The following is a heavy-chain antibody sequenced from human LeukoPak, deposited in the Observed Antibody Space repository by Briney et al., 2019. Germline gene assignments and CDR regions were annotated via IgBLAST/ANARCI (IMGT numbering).Heavy chain of an antibody. CDR1: GYTFTSYG. D-gene: IGHD2-21*01. CDR3: AGAAACCGGGCPGYYYYYMDV. V-gene: IGHV1-18*01. J-gene: IGHJ6*03. CDR2: ISAYNGNT. Sequence: ASVKVSCKASGYTFTSYGISWVRQAPGQGLEWMGWISAYNGNTNYAQKLQGRVTMTTDTSTSTAYMELRSLRSDDTAVYYCAGAAACCGGGCPGYYYYYMDVWGKGTTVTVSS.